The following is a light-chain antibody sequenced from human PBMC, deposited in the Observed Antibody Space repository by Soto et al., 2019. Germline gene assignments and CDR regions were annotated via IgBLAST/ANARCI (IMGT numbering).Light chain of an antibody. CDR2: AAS. J-gene: IGKJ3*01. V-gene: IGKV1-27*01. CDR1: QDIMHF. CDR3: QKYSSVPV. Sequence: DVQLTQSPTSLSASVGDRVTITCRASQDIMHFVAWYQQKPGKAPKLLSYAASTLQSGSPSRFSCSGSGTDFTLSINSLQPEDVATYSCQKYSSVPVFGPGTKFKIK.